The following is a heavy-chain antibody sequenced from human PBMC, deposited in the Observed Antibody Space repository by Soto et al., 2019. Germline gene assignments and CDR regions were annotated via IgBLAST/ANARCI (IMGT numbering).Heavy chain of an antibody. CDR3: ARPNWGAPYYGMDV. Sequence: GESLKISCNGSGYSFTIYWISWVRQMPGKGLEWMGRIDPSDSYTNYSPSFQGHVTISADKSISTAYLQWSSLKASDTAMYYCARPNWGAPYYGMDVWGQGTTVTVSS. D-gene: IGHD7-27*01. CDR2: IDPSDSYT. CDR1: GYSFTIYW. V-gene: IGHV5-10-1*01. J-gene: IGHJ6*02.